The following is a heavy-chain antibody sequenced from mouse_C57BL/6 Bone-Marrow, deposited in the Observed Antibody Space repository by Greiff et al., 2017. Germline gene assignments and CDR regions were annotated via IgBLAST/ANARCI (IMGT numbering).Heavy chain of an antibody. CDR2: IYPRSGNT. Sequence: QVQLQQSGAELARPGASVKLTCKASGYTFTSYGISWVKQRTGQGLEWIGEIYPRSGNTYYNEKFKGKATLTADKSSSTAYMELRSLTSEDSAVYFCARVGYYWFAYWGQGTLVTVSA. D-gene: IGHD2-3*01. CDR1: GYTFTSYG. J-gene: IGHJ3*01. CDR3: ARVGYYWFAY. V-gene: IGHV1-81*01.